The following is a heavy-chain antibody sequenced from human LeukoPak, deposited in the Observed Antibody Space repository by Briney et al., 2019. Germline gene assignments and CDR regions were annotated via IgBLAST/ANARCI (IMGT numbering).Heavy chain of an antibody. CDR3: AKADIVVVVAATCFDY. V-gene: IGHV3-48*01. CDR2: ISSGSGLI. D-gene: IGHD2-15*01. J-gene: IGHJ4*02. CDR1: GFTFSDFG. Sequence: GGSLRLSCAASGFTFSDFGMNWVRQAPGKGLEWLSYISSGSGLIYYADSVKGRFTISRDNSKNTLYLQMNSLRVEDTAIYYCAKADIVVVVAATCFDYWGQGTLVTVSS.